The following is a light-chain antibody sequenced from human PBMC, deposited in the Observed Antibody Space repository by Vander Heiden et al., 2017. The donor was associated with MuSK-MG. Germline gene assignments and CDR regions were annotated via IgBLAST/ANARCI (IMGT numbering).Light chain of an antibody. J-gene: IGKJ2*01. Sequence: DIQMTQSPSTLSASVGDRVTITCRASQSISYWLAWYQQKPGKAPKLLIYKASSLESGVPSRFSGSGSGTEFTLTISSLQPDDFATYYCQQDNSSPTTFGQGTKLXIK. CDR2: KAS. V-gene: IGKV1-5*03. CDR1: QSISYW. CDR3: QQDNSSPTT.